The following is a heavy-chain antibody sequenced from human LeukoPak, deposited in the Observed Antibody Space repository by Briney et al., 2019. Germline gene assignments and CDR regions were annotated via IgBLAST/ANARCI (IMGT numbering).Heavy chain of an antibody. V-gene: IGHV3-23*01. J-gene: IGHJ6*02. CDR3: AKFRSYCSSTSCFYSYFYYYYGMDV. CDR2: ISGRGGRT. CDR1: GFTFNRYA. Sequence: GRSLRLSCAASGFTFNRYAMSWVSHAPGKGLVWVSAISGRGGRTYYADSVKGRFTISRDNSKNTLYLQINSLRAEDTAVYYCAKFRSYCSSTSCFYSYFYYYYGMDVWGQGTTVTVSS. D-gene: IGHD2-2*01.